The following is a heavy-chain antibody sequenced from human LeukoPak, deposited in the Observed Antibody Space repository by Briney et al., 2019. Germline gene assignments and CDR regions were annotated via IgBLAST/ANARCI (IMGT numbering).Heavy chain of an antibody. J-gene: IGHJ4*02. Sequence: GGSLRLSCVVSGFTFRNEEMNWVRQGPGKGLEWIAYISNTGSPIHYRDSVKGRFTISRDNAQSSLFLQMNSLRPDDTAIYYCARGGNYAPFDYWGQGALVAVSS. V-gene: IGHV3-48*03. CDR3: ARGGNYAPFDY. D-gene: IGHD1-26*01. CDR1: GFTFRNEE. CDR2: ISNTGSPI.